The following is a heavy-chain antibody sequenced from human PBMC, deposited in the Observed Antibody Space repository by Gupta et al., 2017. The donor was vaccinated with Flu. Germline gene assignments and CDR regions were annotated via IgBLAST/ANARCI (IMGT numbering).Heavy chain of an antibody. CDR3: ARNRGWQQFDY. Sequence: EVQLVESGGGLVQPGVSLRLSCSASGFTFSDYWMDWVRQAPGKGLEWVANIKEDGSVKNYVDSVKGRFAISRDNARNSVYLQMNSMRADDTAVYYCARNRGWQQFDYWGQGALVTVSS. CDR1: GFTFSDYW. V-gene: IGHV3-7*01. CDR2: IKEDGSVK. J-gene: IGHJ4*02. D-gene: IGHD5-24*01.